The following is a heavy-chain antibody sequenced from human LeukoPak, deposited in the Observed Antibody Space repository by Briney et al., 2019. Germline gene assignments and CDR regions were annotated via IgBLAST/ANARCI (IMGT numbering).Heavy chain of an antibody. D-gene: IGHD3-16*01. J-gene: IGHJ4*02. Sequence: PGGSLRLSCAASGFTFSSYAMSWVRQAPGKGLEWVSAISGSGGSTYYADSVKGRFTMSRDNAKNSLSLQMNSLRDEDTAVYYCARDSSWAFDYWGQGTLVTVSS. CDR3: ARDSSWAFDY. V-gene: IGHV3-23*01. CDR2: ISGSGGST. CDR1: GFTFSSYA.